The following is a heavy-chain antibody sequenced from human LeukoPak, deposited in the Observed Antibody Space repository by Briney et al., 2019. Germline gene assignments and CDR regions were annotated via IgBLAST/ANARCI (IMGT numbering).Heavy chain of an antibody. CDR2: IKQDGSEK. Sequence: GGSLRLSCAASGFTFSSYWMSWVRQAPGEGLEWVANIKQDGSEKYYVDSVKGRFTISRDNAKNSLYLQMNSLRAEDTAVYYCAREGGGYDERPFDYWGQGTLVTVSS. CDR1: GFTFSSYW. J-gene: IGHJ4*02. D-gene: IGHD5-12*01. CDR3: AREGGGYDERPFDY. V-gene: IGHV3-7*03.